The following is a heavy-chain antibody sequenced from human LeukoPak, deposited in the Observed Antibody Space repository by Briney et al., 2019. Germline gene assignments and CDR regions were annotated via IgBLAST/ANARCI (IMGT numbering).Heavy chain of an antibody. D-gene: IGHD1-26*01. V-gene: IGHV4-59*01. CDR2: VHYSGSP. CDR3: ARERWSGSSPFFDF. Sequence: SETLSLTCTVSDGSITNYDWSWVRQPPGKGLEFIGHVHYSGSPNSDPSLKSRVTISVDTSKNQFSLKLRSVTAADTAVYFCARERWSGSSPFFDFWGQGIQVTVSS. J-gene: IGHJ4*02. CDR1: DGSITNYD.